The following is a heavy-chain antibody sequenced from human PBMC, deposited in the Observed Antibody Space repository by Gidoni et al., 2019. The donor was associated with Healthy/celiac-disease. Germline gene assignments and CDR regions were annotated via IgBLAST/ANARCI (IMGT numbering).Heavy chain of an antibody. D-gene: IGHD1-7*01. CDR1: GGSFSGYY. Sequence: QVQLPPWGAGLLTPSETLSLTCAVYGGSFSGYYWSWIRQPPGKGLEWIGEINHSGSTNYNPSLKSRVTISVDTSKNQFSLKLSSVTAADTAVYYCAGSGLELDEFVDWGQGTLVTVSS. CDR2: INHSGST. J-gene: IGHJ4*02. CDR3: AGSGLELDEFVD. V-gene: IGHV4-34*01.